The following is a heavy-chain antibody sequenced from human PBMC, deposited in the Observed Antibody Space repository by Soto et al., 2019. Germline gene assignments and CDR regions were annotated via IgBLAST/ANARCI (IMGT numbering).Heavy chain of an antibody. CDR2: IRSKANSYAT. CDR1: GFTFSGSA. CDR3: TRPRGADWFDP. V-gene: IGHV3-73*01. Sequence: AGSLRLSCAASGFTFSGSAMHWVRQASGKGLEWVGRIRSKANSYATAYAASVKGRFTISRDDSKNTAYLQMNSLKTEDTAVYYCTRPRGADWFDPWGQGTLVTVSS. D-gene: IGHD1-26*01. J-gene: IGHJ5*02.